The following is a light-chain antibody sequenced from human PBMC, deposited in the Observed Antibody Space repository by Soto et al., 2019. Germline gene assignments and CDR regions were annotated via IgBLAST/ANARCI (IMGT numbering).Light chain of an antibody. Sequence: DIQMTQSPSSVSASVGDRVTFTCRASQGISSWLAWYQQKPGKAPKLLIYAASTLQGEVPSSFSGRGSGTDFSLTISSLQTEDFATYYCQQANSIPYTFGQGTKLEIK. CDR3: QQANSIPYT. CDR2: AAS. J-gene: IGKJ2*01. V-gene: IGKV1D-12*01. CDR1: QGISSW.